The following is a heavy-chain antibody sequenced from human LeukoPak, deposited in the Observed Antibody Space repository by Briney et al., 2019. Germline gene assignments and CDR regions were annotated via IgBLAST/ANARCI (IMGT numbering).Heavy chain of an antibody. CDR1: GISFSSSA. J-gene: IGHJ5*02. CDR3: ARDISSGWYPAFDP. V-gene: IGHV1-2*04. CDR2: INPYSGGT. D-gene: IGHD6-19*01. Sequence: ASVKVSCKASGISFSSSAITWVRQAPGQGLEWMGWINPYSGGTNYAQKFQGWVTMTRDTSISTAYMELSRLRSDDTAVYYCARDISSGWYPAFDPWGQGTLVTVSS.